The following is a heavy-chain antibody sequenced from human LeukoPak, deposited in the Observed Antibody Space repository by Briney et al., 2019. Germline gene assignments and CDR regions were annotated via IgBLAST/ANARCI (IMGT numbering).Heavy chain of an antibody. Sequence: ETLSLTCTVSGGSVSDYYWSWIRQSPGKGLEWIGYIYYTETSYNPSLKSRVTISADTSKNQFSLKLYSVTAADTAVYYCATRKLGNDYWGQGTLVTVSS. CDR1: GGSVSDYY. CDR2: IYYTET. CDR3: ATRKLGNDY. D-gene: IGHD7-27*01. V-gene: IGHV4-59*02. J-gene: IGHJ4*02.